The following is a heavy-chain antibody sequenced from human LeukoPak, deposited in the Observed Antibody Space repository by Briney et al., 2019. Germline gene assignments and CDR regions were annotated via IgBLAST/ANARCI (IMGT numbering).Heavy chain of an antibody. CDR2: IYHSGST. Sequence: MSSETLSLTCAVSGGSISSGGYSWSWIRQPPGKGLEWIGYIYHSGSTYYNPSLKSRVTISVDGSKNQFSLKLSSVTAADTAVYYCARSYYDFWSGYLDAFDIWGQGTMVTVSS. V-gene: IGHV4-30-2*01. CDR3: ARSYYDFWSGYLDAFDI. J-gene: IGHJ3*02. D-gene: IGHD3-3*01. CDR1: GGSISSGGYS.